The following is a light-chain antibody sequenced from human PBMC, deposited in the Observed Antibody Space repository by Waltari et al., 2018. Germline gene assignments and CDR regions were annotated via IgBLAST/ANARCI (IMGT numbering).Light chain of an antibody. Sequence: EIVLTQSPGTLSLSRGERATLPCRASQNGSSSYLAWYQQRPGQAPRLLLYLTSIRATGIPDRFSGSGSGTDFTLTISRLEPEDFAVYYCHQYETLPSTFGQGTKLEIK. J-gene: IGKJ2*01. V-gene: IGKV3-20*01. CDR1: QNGSSSY. CDR2: LTS. CDR3: HQYETLPST.